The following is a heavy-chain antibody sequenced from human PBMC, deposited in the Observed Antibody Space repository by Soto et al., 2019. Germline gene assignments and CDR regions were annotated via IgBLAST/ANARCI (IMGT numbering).Heavy chain of an antibody. CDR2: ITYDGRNK. CDR3: ASDIGRTVAAS. V-gene: IGHV3-30*03. Sequence: QGQLVESGGGAVQPGRSLRLSCAGSGFTFSNYGLHWVRQAPGKGLEWVAVITYDGRNKYYADSVKGRFTISRDNSENTMYLEMKSLRPEDTAVYYCASDIGRTVAASWGQGTLVTVSS. D-gene: IGHD6-19*01. J-gene: IGHJ5*02. CDR1: GFTFSNYG.